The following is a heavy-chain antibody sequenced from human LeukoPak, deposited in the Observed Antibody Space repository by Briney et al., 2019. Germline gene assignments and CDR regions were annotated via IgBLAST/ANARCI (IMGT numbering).Heavy chain of an antibody. CDR1: GFTFSSYA. V-gene: IGHV3-30-3*01. D-gene: IGHD4-17*01. CDR2: ISDDGSNK. CDR3: ARAYGDYVPFDY. J-gene: IGHJ4*02. Sequence: PGGSLRLSCAASGFTFSSYAIHWVRQAPGKGLEWVAVISDDGSNKYYADSVNGRFTISRDNSKNTLYLQMNSLRAEDTAVYYCARAYGDYVPFDYWGQGTLATVSS.